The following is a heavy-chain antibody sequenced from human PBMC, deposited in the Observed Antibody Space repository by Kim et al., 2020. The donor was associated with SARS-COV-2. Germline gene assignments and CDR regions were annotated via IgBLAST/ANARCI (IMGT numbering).Heavy chain of an antibody. CDR2: IFSNDEK. J-gene: IGHJ4*02. D-gene: IGHD6-13*01. Sequence: SGPTLVNPTETLTLTCTVSGFSLSNARMGVSWIRQPPGKALEWLAHIFSNDEKSYSTSLKSRLTISKDTSKSQVVLTMTNMDPVDTATYYCARRSREAAAGFDYWGQGTLVTVSS. V-gene: IGHV2-26*01. CDR3: ARRSREAAAGFDY. CDR1: GFSLSNARMG.